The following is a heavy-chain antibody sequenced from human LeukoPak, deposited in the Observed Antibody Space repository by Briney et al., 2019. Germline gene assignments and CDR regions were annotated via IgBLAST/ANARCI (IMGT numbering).Heavy chain of an antibody. CDR2: ISSTSIYI. CDR3: AREEDLDY. J-gene: IGHJ4*02. Sequence: PGGSLRLSCAASGFTFSSYNMNWVRQAPGKGLEWVSSISSTSIYIYYADSVKGRFTISRDNAKNSLYLQMNSLRAEDTAVYYCAREEDLDYWGQGTLVTVSS. V-gene: IGHV3-21*06. CDR1: GFTFSSYN.